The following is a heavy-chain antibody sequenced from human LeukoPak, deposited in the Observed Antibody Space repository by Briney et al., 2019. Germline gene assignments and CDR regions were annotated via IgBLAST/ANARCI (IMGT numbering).Heavy chain of an antibody. D-gene: IGHD1-26*01. CDR1: GYTFTNYG. Sequence: GASVKVSCKASGYTFTNYGISWMRQAPGQGLEWMGWISGYNDNTNYAQKLQGRVTVTTDTSTSTAYMEVRSLRSDDTAVYYCAREVAVGTFDYWGQGTLVTVSS. J-gene: IGHJ4*02. CDR2: ISGYNDNT. V-gene: IGHV1-18*01. CDR3: AREVAVGTFDY.